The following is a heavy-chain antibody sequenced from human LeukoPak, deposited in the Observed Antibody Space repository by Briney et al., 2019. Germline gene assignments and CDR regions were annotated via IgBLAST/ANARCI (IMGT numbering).Heavy chain of an antibody. CDR2: LTSGGVSA. V-gene: IGHV3-11*04. J-gene: IGHJ4*02. Sequence: PGGSLRLSCAASGFTLSDYSMTWVRQAPGQGLEWIPFLTSGGVSAFYADSVRGRFTVSRYDARNSLSLYMNTLRADDTAVYYCATSLNTVMVSPYYLEYWGPGTLVTVSS. CDR1: GFTLSDYS. CDR3: ATSLNTVMVSPYYLEY. D-gene: IGHD5-18*01.